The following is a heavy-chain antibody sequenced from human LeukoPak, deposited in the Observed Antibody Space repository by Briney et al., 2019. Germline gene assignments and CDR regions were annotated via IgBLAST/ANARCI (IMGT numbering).Heavy chain of an antibody. Sequence: SVKVSCKASGGTFSSYAISWLRQAPGQGLEWMGGIIPIFGTANYAQKFQGRVTITADESTSTAYMELSSLRSEDTAVYYCATGQRPTYYDFWSGYYTGEYCDNLRQGTLVTVCS. CDR1: GGTFSSYA. D-gene: IGHD3-3*01. J-gene: IGHJ4*02. CDR2: IIPIFGTA. CDR3: ATGQRPTYYDFWSGYYTGEYCDN. V-gene: IGHV1-69*13.